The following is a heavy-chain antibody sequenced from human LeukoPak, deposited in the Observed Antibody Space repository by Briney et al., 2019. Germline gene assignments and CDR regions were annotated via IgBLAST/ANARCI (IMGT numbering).Heavy chain of an antibody. CDR3: AKDNSGWFGHYFES. CDR2: ISWNSGSI. D-gene: IGHD6-19*01. CDR1: GFTFDDYA. V-gene: IGHV3-9*03. J-gene: IGHJ4*02. Sequence: GRSLRLSCAASGFTFDDYAMHWVRQAPGKGLEWVSGISWNSGSIGYADSVKGRFTISRDNAKNSLYLQMNNLRAEDMAIYYCAKDNSGWFGHYFESWGQGTLVTVSS.